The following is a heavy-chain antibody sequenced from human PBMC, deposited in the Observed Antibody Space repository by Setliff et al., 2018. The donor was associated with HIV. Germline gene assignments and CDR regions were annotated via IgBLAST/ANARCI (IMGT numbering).Heavy chain of an antibody. CDR2: INTNSGHT. CDR1: GYTFTSYG. Sequence: GASVKVSCKASGYTFTSYGITWVRQAPGQGLEWMGWINTNSGHTDYAQKLQDRATITADTSSTTAYMELSSLRSDDTAVYYCARDWNYVVDVWGKGTTVTVSS. D-gene: IGHD3-16*01. V-gene: IGHV1-18*01. J-gene: IGHJ6*04. CDR3: ARDWNYVVDV.